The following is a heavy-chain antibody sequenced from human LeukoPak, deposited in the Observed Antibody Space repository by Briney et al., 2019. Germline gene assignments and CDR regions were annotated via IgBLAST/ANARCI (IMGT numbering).Heavy chain of an antibody. Sequence: ASVKVSCKASGYTFTGYYMHWVRQAPGQGLEWMGGIIPIFGTANYAQKFQGRVTITADESTDESTSTAYMELSSLRSEDTAVYYCATRAPSRLYNWFDPWGQGTLVTVSS. D-gene: IGHD2-21*02. CDR2: IIPIFGTA. J-gene: IGHJ5*02. V-gene: IGHV1-69*13. CDR3: ATRAPSRLYNWFDP. CDR1: GYTFTGYY.